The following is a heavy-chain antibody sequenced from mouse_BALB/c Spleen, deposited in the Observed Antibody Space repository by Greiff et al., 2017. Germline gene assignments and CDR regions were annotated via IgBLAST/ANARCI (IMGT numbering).Heavy chain of an antibody. CDR1: GFTFSSYA. CDR3: TREGDCPFAY. J-gene: IGHJ3*01. V-gene: IGHV5-6-4*01. CDR2: ISSGGSYT. Sequence: EVQVVESGGGLVKPGGSLKLSCAASGFTFSSYAMSWVRQSPEKRLEWVAEISSGGSYTYYPDSVKGRFTISRDNAKNTLYLQMSSLKSEDTAMYYCTREGDCPFAYWGQGTLVTVSA.